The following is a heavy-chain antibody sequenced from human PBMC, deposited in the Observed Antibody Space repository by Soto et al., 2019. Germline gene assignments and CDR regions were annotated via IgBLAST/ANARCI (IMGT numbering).Heavy chain of an antibody. CDR2: IKQDGSEK. V-gene: IGHV3-7*03. CDR3: AREGLDIVATPFDI. Sequence: GGSLRLSCAASGFTLSSYWMSWVRQAPGKGLEWVANIKQDGSEKYYVDSVKGRFTISRDNAKNSLYLQMNSLRAEDTAVYYCAREGLDIVATPFDIWGQGTMVTVSS. D-gene: IGHD5-12*01. J-gene: IGHJ3*02. CDR1: GFTLSSYW.